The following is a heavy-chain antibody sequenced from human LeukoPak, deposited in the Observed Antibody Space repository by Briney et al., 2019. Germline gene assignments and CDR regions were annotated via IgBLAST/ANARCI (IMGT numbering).Heavy chain of an antibody. CDR2: INHSGST. CDR1: GGSFSGYY. V-gene: IGHV4-34*01. Sequence: SETLSLTCAVYGGSFSGYYWSWIRQPPGKGLEWIGEINHSGSTNYNPPLKSRVTISVDTSKNQFSLKLSSVTAADTAVYYCARGGDFYGSGIDYWGQGTLVTVSS. D-gene: IGHD3-10*01. CDR3: ARGGDFYGSGIDY. J-gene: IGHJ4*02.